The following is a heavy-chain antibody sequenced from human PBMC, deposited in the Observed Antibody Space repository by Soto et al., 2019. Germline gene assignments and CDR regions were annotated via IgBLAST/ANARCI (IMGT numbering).Heavy chain of an antibody. CDR3: AKDGVDIVVVPAAPVYYYYYGMDV. V-gene: IGHV3-30*18. J-gene: IGHJ6*02. CDR1: GFTFSSYG. D-gene: IGHD2-2*03. CDR2: ISYDGSNK. Sequence: GGSLRLSCAASGFTFSSYGMHWVRQAPGKGLEWVAVISYDGSNKYYADSVKGRFTISRDNSKNTLYLQMNSLRAEDTAVYYCAKDGVDIVVVPAAPVYYYYYGMDVWGQGTTVTVSS.